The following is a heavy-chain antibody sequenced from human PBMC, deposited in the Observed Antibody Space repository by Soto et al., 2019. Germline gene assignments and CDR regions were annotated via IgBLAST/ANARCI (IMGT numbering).Heavy chain of an antibody. CDR3: AKETYGSGWTLDS. Sequence: DVQLLESGGGVVQSGGSLRLSCSASGFAFSDYSMHWVRQAPGKGLEWVSAISGGGGNTSYAGSVNGRFTISRDNSRNTLYLQMHSLRDDDTALYYCAKETYGSGWTLDSWRQGTRATVSS. CDR2: ISGGGGNT. D-gene: IGHD6-19*01. CDR1: GFAFSDYS. J-gene: IGHJ4*02. V-gene: IGHV3-23*01.